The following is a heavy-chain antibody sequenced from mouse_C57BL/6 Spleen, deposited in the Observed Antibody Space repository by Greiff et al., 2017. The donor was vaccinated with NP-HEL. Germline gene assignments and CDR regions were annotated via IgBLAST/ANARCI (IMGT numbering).Heavy chain of an antibody. V-gene: IGHV1-80*01. CDR2: IYPGDGDT. J-gene: IGHJ3*01. Sequence: QVHVKQSGAELVKPGASVKISCKASGYAFSSYWMNWVKQRPGKGLEWIGQIYPGDGDTNYNGKFKGKATLTADKSSSTAYMQLSSLTSEDSAVYFCALDSSGPFAYWGQGTLVTVSA. CDR1: GYAFSSYW. CDR3: ALDSSGPFAY. D-gene: IGHD3-2*02.